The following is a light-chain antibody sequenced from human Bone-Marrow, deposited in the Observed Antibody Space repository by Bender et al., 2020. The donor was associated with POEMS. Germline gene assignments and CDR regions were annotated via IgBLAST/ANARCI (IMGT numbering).Light chain of an antibody. Sequence: QSVLTQPPSASGTPGQRVTISCSGSNSNIGTNAVNWYQQFPGTAPKLLIYSDNQRPSGVPDRFYAFKSGTSASLAISGLQSEDEADYFGAAWDAGLSGGVFGGWTKLTVL. CDR2: SDN. V-gene: IGLV1-44*01. J-gene: IGLJ3*02. CDR1: NSNIGTNA. CDR3: AAWDAGLSGGV.